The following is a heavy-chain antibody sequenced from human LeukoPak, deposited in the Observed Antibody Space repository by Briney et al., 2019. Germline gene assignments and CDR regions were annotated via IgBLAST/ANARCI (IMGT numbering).Heavy chain of an antibody. J-gene: IGHJ4*02. V-gene: IGHV3-48*03. CDR3: AKDGHYYDSSGYLDF. CDR1: GFTFRSYG. D-gene: IGHD3-22*01. Sequence: GGSLRLSCAASGFTFRSYGMNWVRQAPGKGLEWVSYITSSGSTIYYADSVKGRFTISRDNAKTSLYLQMNSLRAEDTAVYYCAKDGHYYDSSGYLDFWGQGTLVTVSS. CDR2: ITSSGSTI.